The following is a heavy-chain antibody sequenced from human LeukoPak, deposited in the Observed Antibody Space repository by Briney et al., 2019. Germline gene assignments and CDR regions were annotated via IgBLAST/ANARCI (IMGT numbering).Heavy chain of an antibody. CDR3: ASTIAAADLRLLDY. D-gene: IGHD6-13*01. V-gene: IGHV4-30-4*01. Sequence: SETLSLTCTVSGVSISSGDYYWGWIRQPPGKGLEWIVYIYYSGSTYYNPSLKSRVTISVDTSKNQFSLKLSSVTAADTAVYYCASTIAAADLRLLDYWGQGTLVTVSS. CDR1: GVSISSGDYY. CDR2: IYYSGST. J-gene: IGHJ4*02.